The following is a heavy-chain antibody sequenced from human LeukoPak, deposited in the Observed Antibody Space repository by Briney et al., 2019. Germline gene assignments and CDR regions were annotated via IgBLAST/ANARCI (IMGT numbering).Heavy chain of an antibody. Sequence: GGSLRLSCGASGFTFSSYWMSWVRQAPGKGLEWVANINQDGSEKYYVDSVKGRFTISRDNAKNSLYLQVNSLRAEDTAVYYCARVLSDYDYVWGSYRYVYFDYWGQGTLVTVSS. J-gene: IGHJ4*02. CDR2: INQDGSEK. CDR1: GFTFSSYW. D-gene: IGHD3-16*02. V-gene: IGHV3-7*01. CDR3: ARVLSDYDYVWGSYRYVYFDY.